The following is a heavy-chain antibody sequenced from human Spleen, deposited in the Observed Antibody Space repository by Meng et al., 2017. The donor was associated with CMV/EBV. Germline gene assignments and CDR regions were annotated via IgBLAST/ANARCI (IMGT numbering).Heavy chain of an antibody. J-gene: IGHJ4*01. Sequence: GESLKISCAASGFTFSNYAMSWVRQAPGQGLEWMGWISAYNGNTEYAQKLQDRVTMTTDTSTSTAYMELRSLRSDDTAVYYCAKCHYDFWSGYYEMDYFDYWGHGTLVTVSS. V-gene: IGHV1-18*01. CDR1: GFTFSNYA. CDR3: AKCHYDFWSGYYEMDYFDY. D-gene: IGHD3-3*01. CDR2: ISAYNGNT.